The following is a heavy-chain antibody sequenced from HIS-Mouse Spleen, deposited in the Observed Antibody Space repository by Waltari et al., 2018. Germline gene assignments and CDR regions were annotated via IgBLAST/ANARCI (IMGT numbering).Heavy chain of an antibody. V-gene: IGHV2-70*15. Sequence: QVTLRESGPALVKPTQTLTLTFTFSGFSLSTSGMCVSRIRQPPGKALEWLERIDWDDDEYYSTALKTRLTISKDTSKNQVVLTMTNMDPVDTATYYCARIAEGYSSGWYAFDYWGQGTLVTVSS. CDR3: ARIAEGYSSGWYAFDY. CDR1: GFSLSTSGMC. D-gene: IGHD6-19*01. CDR2: IDWDDDE. J-gene: IGHJ4*02.